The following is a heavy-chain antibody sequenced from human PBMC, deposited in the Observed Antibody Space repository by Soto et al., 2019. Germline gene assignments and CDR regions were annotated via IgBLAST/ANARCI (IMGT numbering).Heavy chain of an antibody. Sequence: GESLKISCKASGYDFTSYWIGWVRQKPGKGLEWMGMIYPGDSDTRDSPSFQGQVTISADKSTTSAYLQWSNLKASDTAMYYCARRRSSTAIDIWGQGTMVTVSS. CDR3: ARRRSSTAIDI. V-gene: IGHV5-51*01. J-gene: IGHJ3*02. D-gene: IGHD2-2*01. CDR2: IYPGDSDT. CDR1: GYDFTSYW.